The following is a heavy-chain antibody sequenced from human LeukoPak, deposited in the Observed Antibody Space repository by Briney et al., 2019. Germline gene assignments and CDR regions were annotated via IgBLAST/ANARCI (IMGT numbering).Heavy chain of an antibody. D-gene: IGHD3-22*01. J-gene: IGHJ4*02. CDR3: ATADLRRETFDNSGYYYDY. V-gene: IGHV1-24*01. CDR1: GYTLTELS. Sequence: ASVKVSCKVSGYTLTELSMHWVRQAPGKGLEWMGGFDPEDGEAIYAQQFQGIVIMTEDTSTDTAYMELSSLRSEDRAVYYCATADLRRETFDNSGYYYDYWGQGTLVTVSS. CDR2: FDPEDGEA.